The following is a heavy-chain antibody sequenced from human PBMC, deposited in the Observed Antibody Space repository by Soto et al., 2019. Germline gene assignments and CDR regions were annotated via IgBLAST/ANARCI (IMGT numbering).Heavy chain of an antibody. CDR3: ATRLSVSYGPLFDQ. V-gene: IGHV3-11*04. CDR2: ISSSDSII. J-gene: IGHJ4*02. Sequence: PGGSLRLSCAASGFRFSDSYMSWIRQAPGKGLEWVSYISSSDSIIYYSDSVKGRFIISRDNAKNSLYLQMNTLRVEDTAIYYCATRLSVSYGPLFDQWGQGTLVTVSS. D-gene: IGHD3-16*01. CDR1: GFRFSDSY.